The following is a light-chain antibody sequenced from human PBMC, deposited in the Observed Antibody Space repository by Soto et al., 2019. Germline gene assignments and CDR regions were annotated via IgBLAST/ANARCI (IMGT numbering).Light chain of an antibody. J-gene: IGKJ5*01. CDR1: QTVRSSY. Sequence: EIVLTQAAGTRSFSPGERDTLSCRARQTVRSSYLAWYQRKPGQAPRILIYGASSRATGIPDMFSGSGSGTDFTLTISRLETEDFAVYYCQQYGNSPDITVRQGTRLEIK. V-gene: IGKV3-20*01. CDR2: GAS. CDR3: QQYGNSPDIT.